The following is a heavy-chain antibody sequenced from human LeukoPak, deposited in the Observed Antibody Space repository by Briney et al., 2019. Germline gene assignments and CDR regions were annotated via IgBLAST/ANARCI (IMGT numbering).Heavy chain of an antibody. Sequence: SETLSLTCAVYGGSFSGYYWSWIRQPPGKGLEWIGEINHSGSTNYNPSLTSRVTISVDTSKNQFSLKLSSVTSADTAVYYCARGPGYYDILTGYYRYPYYYYYGMDVWGQGTTVTVSS. J-gene: IGHJ6*02. D-gene: IGHD3-9*01. V-gene: IGHV4-34*01. CDR2: INHSGST. CDR3: ARGPGYYDILTGYYRYPYYYYYGMDV. CDR1: GGSFSGYY.